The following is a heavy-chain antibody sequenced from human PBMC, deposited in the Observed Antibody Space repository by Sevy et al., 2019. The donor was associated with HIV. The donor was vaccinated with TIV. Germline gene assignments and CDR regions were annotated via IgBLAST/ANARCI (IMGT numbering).Heavy chain of an antibody. V-gene: IGHV1-8*01. CDR2: MNPNSGNT. J-gene: IGHJ4*02. CDR3: VRGRIEMATIWQDY. D-gene: IGHD5-12*01. Sequence: ASVNVSCKASGYTFTSYDINWVRQATGQGLEWMGWMNPNSGNTGYAQKFQGRVTMTRNTSISTAYMELSSLRSEDTAVYYCVRGRIEMATIWQDYWGQGTLVTVSS. CDR1: GYTFTSYD.